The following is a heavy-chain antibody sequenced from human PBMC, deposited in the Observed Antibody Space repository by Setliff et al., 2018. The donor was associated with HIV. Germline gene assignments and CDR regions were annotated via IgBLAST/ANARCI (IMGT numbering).Heavy chain of an antibody. D-gene: IGHD5-18*01. V-gene: IGHV4-59*01. CDR3: ARAGSYGWDY. CDR2: IYYSGST. CDR1: GGSISSFY. J-gene: IGHJ4*02. Sequence: PSETLSLTCTVSGGSISSFYWTWIRQPPGKGLEWIGYIYYSGSTNYNPSLKGRLTISVDTSKNQVSLKLSSVTAADTAVYYCARAGSYGWDYWGQGTLVTVSS.